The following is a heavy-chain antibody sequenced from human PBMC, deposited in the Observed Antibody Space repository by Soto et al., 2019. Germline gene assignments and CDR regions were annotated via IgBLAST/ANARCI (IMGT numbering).Heavy chain of an antibody. CDR2: ISDYNGNT. D-gene: IGHD3-22*01. J-gene: IGHJ4*02. Sequence: QVQLVQSGAEVKKPGASVKVSCKASGYTFTSYGISWVRQAPGQGLEWMGWISDYNGNTNYAQKLQGRVTMTTDTSTSTAYMELRSLRSDDTALYYFARALSGYYDSSGCFDYWGQGTLVTVSS. CDR3: ARALSGYYDSSGCFDY. CDR1: GYTFTSYG. V-gene: IGHV1-18*01.